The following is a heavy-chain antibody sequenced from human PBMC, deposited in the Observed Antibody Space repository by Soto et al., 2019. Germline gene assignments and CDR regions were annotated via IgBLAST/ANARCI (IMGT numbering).Heavy chain of an antibody. CDR1: GYTFTSYG. J-gene: IGHJ4*02. V-gene: IGHV1-18*01. D-gene: IGHD2-8*01. CDR3: ARRGYYGVSPYYFDY. Sequence: ASVKVSCKASGYTFTSYGISWVRQAPGQGLEWMGWISAYNGNTNYAQKLQGRVTMTTDTSTSTAYMELRSLRSDDTAVYYCARRGYYGVSPYYFDYWGQGTLVTVSS. CDR2: ISAYNGNT.